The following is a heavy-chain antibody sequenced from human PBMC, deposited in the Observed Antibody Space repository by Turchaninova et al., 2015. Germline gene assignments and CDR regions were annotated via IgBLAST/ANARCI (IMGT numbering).Heavy chain of an antibody. Sequence: GKPGGSLRLSCAASGFTFSDHYMSWIRQAPGKGLEWVSYISNSGRTTYYADSVKGRFTISRDNAKNSVYLEMNSLRAEDTAVFYCARARGYSGYVGYFDYWGQGTLVTASS. V-gene: IGHV3-11*01. CDR2: ISNSGRTT. J-gene: IGHJ4*02. CDR3: ARARGYSGYVGYFDY. D-gene: IGHD5-12*01. CDR1: GFTFSDHY.